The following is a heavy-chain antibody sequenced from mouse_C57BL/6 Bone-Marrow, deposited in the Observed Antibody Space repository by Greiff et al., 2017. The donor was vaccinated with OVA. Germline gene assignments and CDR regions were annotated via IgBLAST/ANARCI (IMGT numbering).Heavy chain of an antibody. D-gene: IGHD3-2*02. CDR3: ARWGQLRPYFDY. CDR2: LDPSDSYT. CDR1: GYTFTSYW. J-gene: IGHJ2*01. V-gene: IGHV1-69*01. Sequence: VQLQQPGAELVMPGASVKLSCKASGYTFTSYWMHWVKQRPGQGLEWIGELDPSDSYTNYNQKFKGKSTLTVDKSSSTAYMQLSSLTSEDSAVYYCARWGQLRPYFDYWGQGTTLTVSS.